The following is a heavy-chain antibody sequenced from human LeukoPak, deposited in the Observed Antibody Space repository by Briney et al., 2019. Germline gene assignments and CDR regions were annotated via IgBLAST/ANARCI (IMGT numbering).Heavy chain of an antibody. V-gene: IGHV3-23*01. CDR3: AKSDGYNSKAHLFDY. CDR2: ISGSGGST. D-gene: IGHD5-24*01. CDR1: GFTFSSYA. J-gene: IGHJ4*02. Sequence: PGGSLRLSCAASGFTFSSYAMSWVRQAPGKGLEWVSAISGSGGSTYYADSVKGRFTISRDNSKNTLYLQMNSLRAEDTAVYYCAKSDGYNSKAHLFDYGGQGTLVTVSS.